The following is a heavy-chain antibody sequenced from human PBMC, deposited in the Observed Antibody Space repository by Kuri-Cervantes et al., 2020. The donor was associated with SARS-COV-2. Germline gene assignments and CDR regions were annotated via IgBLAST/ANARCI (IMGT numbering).Heavy chain of an antibody. V-gene: IGHV3-15*01. CDR1: GFTFTNAW. Sequence: GESLKISCAASGFTFTNAWMSWVRQAPGKGLEWVGRIKSKSDGGTTDYAAPVKGRFTISRDDSKNTLFLHMNSLKAEDTCVYFCTTERQSYSEVWYYYYSYLDVWGKGTAVTVSS. CDR3: TTERQSYSEVWYYYYSYLDV. CDR2: IKSKSDGGTT. J-gene: IGHJ6*03. D-gene: IGHD1-26*01.